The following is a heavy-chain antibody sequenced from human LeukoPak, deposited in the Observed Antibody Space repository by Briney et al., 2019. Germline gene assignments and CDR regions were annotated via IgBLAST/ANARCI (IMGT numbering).Heavy chain of an antibody. V-gene: IGHV4-59*01. J-gene: IGHJ6*02. D-gene: IGHD6-19*01. CDR2: IYYSGST. CDR1: GGSISSYY. Sequence: SETLSLTCTVSGGSISSYYWSWIRQPPGKGLEWIGYIYYSGSTNYNPSLKSRVTISVDTSKNQFSLKLGSVTAADTAVYYCARDIAVAGYYYYYGMDVWGQGTTVTVSS. CDR3: ARDIAVAGYYYYYGMDV.